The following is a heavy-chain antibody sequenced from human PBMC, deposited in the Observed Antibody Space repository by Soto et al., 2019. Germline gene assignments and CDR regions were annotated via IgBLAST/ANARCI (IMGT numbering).Heavy chain of an antibody. D-gene: IGHD3-3*01. V-gene: IGHV1-18*04. Sequence: ASVKVSCKASVFTSSGISWVRQAPGQRLEWMGWISTHSDNTIYAQKFQGRVIMTMDTSTTTVYMELRSLRPDDTAVYLCAREGILGLFDAYDLWGQGTMVTVS. J-gene: IGHJ3*01. CDR2: ISTHSDNT. CDR1: VFTSSG. CDR3: AREGILGLFDAYDL.